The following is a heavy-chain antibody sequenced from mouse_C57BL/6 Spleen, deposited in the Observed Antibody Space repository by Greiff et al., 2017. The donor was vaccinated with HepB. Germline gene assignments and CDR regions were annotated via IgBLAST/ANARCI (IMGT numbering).Heavy chain of an antibody. Sequence: EVQLQQSGPELVKPGASVKIPCKASGYTFTDYNMDWVKQSHGKSLEWIGDINPNNVGTIYNQKFKGKATLTVDKSSSTAYMELRSLTSEDTAVYYCARRNWAWFAYWGQGTLVTVSA. J-gene: IGHJ3*01. CDR2: INPNNVGT. D-gene: IGHD4-1*01. CDR3: ARRNWAWFAY. CDR1: GYTFTDYN. V-gene: IGHV1-18*01.